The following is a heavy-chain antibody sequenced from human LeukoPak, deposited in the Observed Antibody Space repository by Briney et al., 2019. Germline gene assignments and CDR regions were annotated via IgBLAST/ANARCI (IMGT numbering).Heavy chain of an antibody. D-gene: IGHD6-13*01. CDR2: ISYDGSNK. CDR1: GFTFSSYG. V-gene: IGHV3-30*18. CDR3: AKDLDVVSSSSWYFDY. J-gene: IGHJ4*02. Sequence: GGSLRLSCAASGFTFSSYGMHWVRQAPGKGLEWVAVISYDGSNKYYADSVKGQFTISRDNSKNTLYLQMNSLRAEDTAVYYCAKDLDVVSSSSWYFDYWGQGTLVTVSS.